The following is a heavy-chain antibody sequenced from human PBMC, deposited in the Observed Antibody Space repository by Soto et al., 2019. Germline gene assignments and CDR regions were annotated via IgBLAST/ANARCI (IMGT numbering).Heavy chain of an antibody. Sequence: SQTLSLTCAISGDSVSSNSAAWNWIRQSPSRGLEWLGRTYYRSKWYNDYAVSVKSRITINPDTSKNQFSLQLNSVTPEDTAVYYCAREGYDYVWGSYRIYTWFDPWGQGNLATGSS. CDR2: TYYRSKWYN. CDR1: GDSVSSNSAA. CDR3: AREGYDYVWGSYRIYTWFDP. J-gene: IGHJ5*02. V-gene: IGHV6-1*01. D-gene: IGHD3-16*02.